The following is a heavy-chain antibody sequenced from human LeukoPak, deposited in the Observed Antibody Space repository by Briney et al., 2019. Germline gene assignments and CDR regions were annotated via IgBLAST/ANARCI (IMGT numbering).Heavy chain of an antibody. J-gene: IGHJ4*02. Sequence: GGSLRLSCEASGFTFSSYEMNWVRQAPGKGLEWVSYISSFSSTIYYADSVKGRFTISRDNAKNSLFLQMNSLKAEDTAIYYCARSMIAGTILIDDWGQGTLVTVSS. CDR3: ARSMIAGTILIDD. D-gene: IGHD3-22*01. CDR1: GFTFSSYE. CDR2: ISSFSSTI. V-gene: IGHV3-48*03.